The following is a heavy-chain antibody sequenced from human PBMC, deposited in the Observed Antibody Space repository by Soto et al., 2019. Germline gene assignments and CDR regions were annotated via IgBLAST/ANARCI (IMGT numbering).Heavy chain of an antibody. D-gene: IGHD6-6*01. CDR2: INPNSGGT. CDR1: GYSFTRYY. V-gene: IGHV1-2*02. CDR3: ARGIAARPIRDDAFAI. J-gene: IGHJ3*02. Sequence: SAKVSYQASGYSFTRYYIHWVRQAPGQGLEWMGWINPNSGGTNSAQKFQGRVTMTRDTSISTDYMEMSRMRSDETAVYYCARGIAARPIRDDAFAIWGQGTMFP.